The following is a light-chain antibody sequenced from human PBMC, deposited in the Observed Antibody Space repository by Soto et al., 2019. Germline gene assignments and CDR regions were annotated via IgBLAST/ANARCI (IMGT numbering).Light chain of an antibody. CDR1: QSVSSSY. CDR2: GAS. Sequence: EIVLTQSPGTLSLSPGERATLSCRASQSVSSSYLAWYQQKPGQAPRLLIHGASSRATGIPDRSSGSGSGTDFTLTISRLEPEDFAVYYCQQYGSSITFGQGTRLEIK. CDR3: QQYGSSIT. J-gene: IGKJ5*01. V-gene: IGKV3-20*01.